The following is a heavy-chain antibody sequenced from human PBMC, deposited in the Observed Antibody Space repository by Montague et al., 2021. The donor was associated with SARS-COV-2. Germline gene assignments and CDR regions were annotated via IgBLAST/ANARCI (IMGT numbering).Heavy chain of an antibody. D-gene: IGHD3-22*01. Sequence: SLRLSCAASGFTFSSYAMHWVRQAPGKGLEWVAVISYDGSNKYYADSVKGQFTISRDNSKNTLYLQMNSLRAEDTAVYYCARDRRYYDSSVYPGVAYNGFDPWGQGTLVTVSS. V-gene: IGHV3-30-3*01. J-gene: IGHJ5*02. CDR1: GFTFSSYA. CDR2: ISYDGSNK. CDR3: ARDRRYYDSSVYPGVAYNGFDP.